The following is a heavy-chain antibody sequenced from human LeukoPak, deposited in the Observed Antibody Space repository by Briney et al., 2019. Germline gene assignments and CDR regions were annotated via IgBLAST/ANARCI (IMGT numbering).Heavy chain of an antibody. CDR1: GFTFNKYG. CDR2: IRYDGGKT. V-gene: IGHV3-30*02. D-gene: IGHD6-19*01. Sequence: PGGSLRLSCAAPGFTFNKYGIHWVRQAPGKGLEWVSFIRYDGGKTYYTASVKGRFSISRDNANNTVDLQMNSLRPEDTAVYYCAKDFLDVTVAGTLDQWGQGTLVIVSS. J-gene: IGHJ4*02. CDR3: AKDFLDVTVAGTLDQ.